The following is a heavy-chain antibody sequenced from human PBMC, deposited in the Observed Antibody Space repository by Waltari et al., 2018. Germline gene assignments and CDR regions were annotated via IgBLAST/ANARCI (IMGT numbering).Heavy chain of an antibody. CDR3: ARDDIPATGPLDS. D-gene: IGHD2-15*01. J-gene: IGHJ4*02. V-gene: IGHV4-39*07. Sequence: QLQLQESGPGLVKTLETLSLTCTVSGGSIRKSSYYWGWIRQPPGKGLEWIGSVYPSGTTTYHPSLKSRVTISVETSKNQFSLKLRSVTAADTAVYYCARDDIPATGPLDSWGQGTLVTVSS. CDR1: GGSIRKSSYY. CDR2: VYPSGTT.